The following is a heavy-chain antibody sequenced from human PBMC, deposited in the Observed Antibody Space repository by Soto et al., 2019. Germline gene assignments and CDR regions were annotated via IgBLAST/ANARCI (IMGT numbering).Heavy chain of an antibody. V-gene: IGHV2-5*02. CDR1: GFSLTTSGVG. Sequence: QITLKESGPPLVKPTQTLTLTCTFSGFSLTTSGVGVGWVRQPPGKALEWLALIYWDDERRYSPSLKSRLTITKDTSKNLVVLTMTNMDPVDTATYHCAHRLGGSFVYYWGQGTLVTVSS. D-gene: IGHD1-26*01. J-gene: IGHJ4*02. CDR3: AHRLGGSFVYY. CDR2: IYWDDER.